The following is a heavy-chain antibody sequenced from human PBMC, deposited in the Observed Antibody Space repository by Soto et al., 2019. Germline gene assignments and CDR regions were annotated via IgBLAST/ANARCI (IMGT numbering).Heavy chain of an antibody. Sequence: QVQLVQSGAEVKKPGASVKVSCKASGYTFTSYGISWVRQAPGQGLEWMGWISGYNGNTNYAQKLQGRVTMTTDTSKSIAYMELRSLRCDDTAVYYCARDHAQIVVVVAATLFDYWGQGTLVTVAS. CDR3: ARDHAQIVVVVAATLFDY. V-gene: IGHV1-18*01. CDR2: ISGYNGNT. J-gene: IGHJ4*02. CDR1: GYTFTSYG. D-gene: IGHD2-15*01.